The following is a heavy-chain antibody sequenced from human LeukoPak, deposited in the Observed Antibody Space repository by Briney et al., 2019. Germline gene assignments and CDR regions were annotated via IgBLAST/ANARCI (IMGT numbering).Heavy chain of an antibody. CDR2: MSSSDDGR. CDR1: GFTFSSYS. D-gene: IGHD2-15*01. Sequence: GGSLRLSCAASGFTFSSYSMNWVRQAPGKGLEWVSAMSSSDDGRYYAASVRGRFTTSRDTSRSTLYLQMNSLRAEDAAVYYCAKAPVTSCRGAFCYPFDYWGQGTLVTVSS. J-gene: IGHJ4*02. CDR3: AKAPVTSCRGAFCYPFDY. V-gene: IGHV3-23*01.